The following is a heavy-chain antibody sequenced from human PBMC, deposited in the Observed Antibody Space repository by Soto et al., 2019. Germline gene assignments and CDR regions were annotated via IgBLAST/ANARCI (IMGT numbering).Heavy chain of an antibody. CDR1: GDNFTSYG. D-gene: IGHD6-19*01. J-gene: IGHJ3*02. Sequence: ASLKVSCKASGDNFTSYGISWVRQAPGQGLEWMGWISPHNDRTKYARRFQDRVTMTTETPTSTVYMELGSLRSDDTAVYYCARDLYYSSGRYFDHDAFDIWGQGTVVTVPS. V-gene: IGHV1-18*01. CDR2: ISPHNDRT. CDR3: ARDLYYSSGRYFDHDAFDI.